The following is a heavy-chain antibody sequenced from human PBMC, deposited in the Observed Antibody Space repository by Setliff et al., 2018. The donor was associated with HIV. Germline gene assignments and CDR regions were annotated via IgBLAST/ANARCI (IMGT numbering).Heavy chain of an antibody. CDR3: AKAGASTSPAHAHMDV. CDR1: GFTFSSYN. Sequence: PGGSLRLSCGASGFTFSSYNMNWVRQAPGKGLEWVSSINSSGSVTYSADSVKGRLTISRDNAKNSLYLQMDSLKTEDTAVYYCAKAGASTSPAHAHMDVWGQGTTVTVSS. J-gene: IGHJ6*02. D-gene: IGHD2-2*01. CDR2: INSSGSVT. V-gene: IGHV3-21*06.